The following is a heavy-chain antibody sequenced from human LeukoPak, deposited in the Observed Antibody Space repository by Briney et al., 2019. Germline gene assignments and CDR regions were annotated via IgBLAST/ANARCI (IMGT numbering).Heavy chain of an antibody. CDR2: IYYSGST. Sequence: SQTLSLICTVSGGSISSGDYYWSWIRQPPGKGLEWIGYIYYSGSTYYNPSLKSRVTISVDTSKNQFSLKLSSVTAADTAVYYCARXXXXXXXXWXXDLXGRGTLVTV. CDR3: ARXXXXXXXXWXXDL. CDR1: GGSISSGDYY. V-gene: IGHV4-30-4*08. J-gene: IGHJ2*01.